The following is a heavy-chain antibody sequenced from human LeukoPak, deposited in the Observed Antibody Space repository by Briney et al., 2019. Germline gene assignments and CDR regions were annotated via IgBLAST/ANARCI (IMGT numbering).Heavy chain of an antibody. J-gene: IGHJ4*02. CDR3: ARGLRDGYTLFYFDY. D-gene: IGHD5-24*01. CDR2: IYYTGST. Sequence: SETLSLTCTVSGGSITSSSYYWGWIRQPPGKGLEWIGSIYYTGSTFYNPSLKSRVTISVDTSKNQFSMKLSSVTAADTAVYFCARGLRDGYTLFYFDYWGQGTLVTVSS. CDR1: GGSITSSSYY. V-gene: IGHV4-39*01.